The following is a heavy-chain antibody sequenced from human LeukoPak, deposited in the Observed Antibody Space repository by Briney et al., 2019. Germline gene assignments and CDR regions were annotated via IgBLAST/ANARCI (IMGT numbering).Heavy chain of an antibody. CDR2: IYPGDSDT. CDR3: ARHVSSSTWPYFDY. D-gene: IGHD6-13*01. V-gene: IGHV5-51*01. CDR1: GYSFTGYW. J-gene: IGHJ4*02. Sequence: GESLKISCKGSGYSFTGYWIGWVRQMPGKGLEWMGIIYPGDSDTRNSPSFQGQVTISADKSISTAYLQWSSLKASDTAMYYCARHVSSSTWPYFDYWGQGTLVTVSS.